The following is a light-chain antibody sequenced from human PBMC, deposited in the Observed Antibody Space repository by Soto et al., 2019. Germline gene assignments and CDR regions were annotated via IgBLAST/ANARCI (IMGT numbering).Light chain of an antibody. V-gene: IGLV1-44*01. J-gene: IGLJ1*01. CDR2: RNN. CDR3: ATWDDSLNAYV. CDR1: SSGIGSYA. Sequence: QSVLTQPPSASGTPGQTVTISCSGSSSGIGSYAVNWYQQFPGTAPKVLIYRNNQRPSGVPDRFSGSKSGTSAFLVISGLQSEDEADYSCATWDDSLNAYVFGTGTKLTVL.